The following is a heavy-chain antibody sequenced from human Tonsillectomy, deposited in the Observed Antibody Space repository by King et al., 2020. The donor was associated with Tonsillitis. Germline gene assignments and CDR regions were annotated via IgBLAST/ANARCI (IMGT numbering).Heavy chain of an antibody. J-gene: IGHJ5*02. CDR3: AREVTMVRGVKRIWFDP. D-gene: IGHD3-10*01. Sequence: VQLQESGPGLVKPSETLSLTCAVSGYSISSGYYWGWLRQPPGKGLEWIGSIYHSGSTYYNPSLKSRVTISVDTSKNQFSLKLSSVTAADTAVYYCAREVTMVRGVKRIWFDPWGQGTLVTVSS. CDR2: IYHSGST. V-gene: IGHV4-38-2*02. CDR1: GYSISSGYY.